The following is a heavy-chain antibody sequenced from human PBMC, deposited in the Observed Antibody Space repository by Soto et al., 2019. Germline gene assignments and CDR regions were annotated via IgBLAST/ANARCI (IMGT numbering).Heavy chain of an antibody. CDR2: IYYSGST. J-gene: IGHJ6*03. Sequence: SETLSLTCTVSGGSISSYYWSWIRQPPGKGLEWFGYIYYSGSTNYNPSLKSRVTISVDTSKNQFSLKLSSVTAADTAVYYCARDSTDFWSGYYPYYYYYMDVWGKGTTVTVSS. D-gene: IGHD3-3*01. CDR3: ARDSTDFWSGYYPYYYYYMDV. V-gene: IGHV4-59*01. CDR1: GGSISSYY.